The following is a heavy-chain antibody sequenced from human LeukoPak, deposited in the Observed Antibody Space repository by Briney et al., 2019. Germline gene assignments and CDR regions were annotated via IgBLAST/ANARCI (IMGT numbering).Heavy chain of an antibody. CDR1: GFTFDSHA. CDR3: ARVYCRGETCYDYFDY. V-gene: IGHV3-23*01. CDR2: LSAGGTTE. D-gene: IGHD2-15*01. Sequence: GGSLRLSCAASGFTFDSHAMTWVRQGPGRGLEWVSSLSAGGTTEYNSNSVKGRFTISRDNSKNTLYLQMNSLRAEDTAVYYCARVYCRGETCYDYFDYWGQGTLVTVSS. J-gene: IGHJ4*02.